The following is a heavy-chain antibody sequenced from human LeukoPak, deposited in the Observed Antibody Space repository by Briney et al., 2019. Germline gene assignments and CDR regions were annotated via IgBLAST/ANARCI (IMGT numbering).Heavy chain of an antibody. CDR3: AKVGPLVFDY. D-gene: IGHD3-10*01. V-gene: IGHV1-46*03. CDR1: GYTFTSYG. J-gene: IGHJ4*02. CDR2: VNPGDGST. Sequence: GASVKVSCKASGYTFTSYGISWVRQAPGQGLEWMGIVNPGDGSTNYAQKFQGRVTMTRDTSTSTIYMELSSLRFEDTAVYYCAKVGPLVFDYWGRGTLVTVSS.